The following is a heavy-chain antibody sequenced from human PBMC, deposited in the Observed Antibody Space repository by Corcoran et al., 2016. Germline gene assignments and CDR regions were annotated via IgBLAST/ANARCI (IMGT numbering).Heavy chain of an antibody. Sequence: QVQLVQSGAEVKKPGASVKVSCQASGYTFTGYYIHWVRQAPGQGLEWMGWINPNSGGTNSGQKFQGRVTMTRDTSISTAYMELSRLTSDDTALYYCAGETPRDGGHEVDSWGQGTLVTVSS. J-gene: IGHJ4*02. CDR3: AGETPRDGGHEVDS. CDR2: INPNSGGT. V-gene: IGHV1-2*02. CDR1: GYTFTGYY.